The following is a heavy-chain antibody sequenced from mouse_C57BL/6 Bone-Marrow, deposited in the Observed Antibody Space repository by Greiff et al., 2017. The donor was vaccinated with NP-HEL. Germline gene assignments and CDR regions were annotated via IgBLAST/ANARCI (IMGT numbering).Heavy chain of an antibody. Sequence: EVQLQQSGGDLVKPGGSLKLSCAASGFTFSSYGMSWVRQTLDKRLEWVATISSGGSYTYYPDSVKGRFTISRDNAKNTLYLQMSSLKSEDTAMYYCARGITTVVAWDYWGQGTTLTVSS. V-gene: IGHV5-6*01. D-gene: IGHD1-1*01. CDR1: GFTFSSYG. CDR2: ISSGGSYT. CDR3: ARGITTVVAWDY. J-gene: IGHJ2*01.